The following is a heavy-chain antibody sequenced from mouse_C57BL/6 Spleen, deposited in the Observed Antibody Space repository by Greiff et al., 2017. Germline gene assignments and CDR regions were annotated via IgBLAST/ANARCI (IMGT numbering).Heavy chain of an antibody. J-gene: IGHJ1*03. V-gene: IGHV1-19*01. D-gene: IGHD1-1*01. Sequence: VQLQQSGPVLVKPGASVKMSCKASGYTFTDYYMNWVKQSHGKSLEWIGVINPYNGGTSYNQKFKGKATLTVDKSSSTAYMELNSLTSEDSAVYYCARGSITTVVAMKWYFDVWGTGTTVTVSS. CDR3: ARGSITTVVAMKWYFDV. CDR2: INPYNGGT. CDR1: GYTFTDYY.